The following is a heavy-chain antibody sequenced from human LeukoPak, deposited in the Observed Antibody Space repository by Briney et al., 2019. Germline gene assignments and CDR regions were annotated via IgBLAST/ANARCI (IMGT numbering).Heavy chain of an antibody. J-gene: IGHJ4*02. Sequence: PSETLSLTCTVSGGSISSYYWSWIRQPPGKGLEWIGYIYYSGSTNYSPSLKSRVTISVDTSKNQFSLKLSSVTAADTAVYYCARQDGYNYDYWGQGTLVTVSS. CDR3: ARQDGYNYDY. CDR1: GGSISSYY. D-gene: IGHD5-24*01. V-gene: IGHV4-59*08. CDR2: IYYSGST.